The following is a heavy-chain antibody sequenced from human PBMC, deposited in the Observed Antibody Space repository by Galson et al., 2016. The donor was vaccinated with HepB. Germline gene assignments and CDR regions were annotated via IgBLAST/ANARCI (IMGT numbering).Heavy chain of an antibody. CDR1: GGSMSSQF. D-gene: IGHD2-2*01. V-gene: IGHV4-59*11. J-gene: IGHJ5*02. Sequence: SETLSLTCTVSGGSMSSQFWTWSWIRQPPGKGLEWMGYVYSSGRTYYNPSLRSRVTISVDTSKNQFSLKLSAVTAADTAFYYCATNRAPPSPRVLPAVAFDPWGQGILVTVSS. CDR2: VYSSGRT. CDR3: ATNRAPPSPRVLPAVAFDP.